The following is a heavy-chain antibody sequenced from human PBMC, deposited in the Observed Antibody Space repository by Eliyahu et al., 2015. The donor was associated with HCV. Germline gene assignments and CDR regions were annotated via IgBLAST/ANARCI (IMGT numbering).Heavy chain of an antibody. CDR2: IIPIFGTA. V-gene: IGHV1-69*01. Sequence: EVKKPGSSVKVSCKASGGTFSSYAISWVRQAPGQGLEWMGGIIPIFGTANYAQKFQGRVTITADESTSTAYMELSSLRSEDTAVYYCAPTPYYYDSSGPTQIDYWGQGTLVTVSS. J-gene: IGHJ4*02. CDR1: GGTFSSYA. CDR3: APTPYYYDSSGPTQIDY. D-gene: IGHD3-22*01.